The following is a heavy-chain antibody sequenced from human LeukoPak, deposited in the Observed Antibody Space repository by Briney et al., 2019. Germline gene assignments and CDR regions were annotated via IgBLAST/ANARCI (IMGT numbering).Heavy chain of an antibody. CDR2: ISGSGDRT. J-gene: IGHJ4*02. D-gene: IGHD2-21*01. CDR1: GFSFANSV. V-gene: IGHV3-23*01. Sequence: GGSLRLSCAASGFSFANSVISWIRQAPGKGPEWVSAISGSGDRTDYADSVRGRFTISRDNSKSTLYLQMNSLRVEDTAIYYCAKTVVVITFRFDSWGQGSLSPSPQ. CDR3: AKTVVVITFRFDS.